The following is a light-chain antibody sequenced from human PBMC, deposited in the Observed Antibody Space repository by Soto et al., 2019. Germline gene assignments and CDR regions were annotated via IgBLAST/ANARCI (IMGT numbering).Light chain of an antibody. J-gene: IGKJ1*01. CDR1: QSINNW. V-gene: IGKV1-5*03. CDR3: QQYNSYPWT. Sequence: DIQMTQSPSTLSASVGDRVTITCRASQSINNWLVWYQQKPGIAPKLLMYKASNLESGVPSRFSGSGSGTEFALTIRSLQHDDLATYYCQQYNSYPWTFGQGTTVEIK. CDR2: KAS.